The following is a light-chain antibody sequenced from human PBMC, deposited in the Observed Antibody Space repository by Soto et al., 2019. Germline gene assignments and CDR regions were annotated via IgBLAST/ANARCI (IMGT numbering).Light chain of an antibody. CDR1: QSVSAN. V-gene: IGKV3-15*01. Sequence: VMTQSPATLSVSPGERATLSCRASQSVSANLAWYQHKPGQAPRLLIYGASTVAAGFPGKFSGSGSGTEFTLTISGLQSEDVAVYYCEQYDNWPTFGPGTKVDIK. J-gene: IGKJ3*01. CDR3: EQYDNWPT. CDR2: GAS.